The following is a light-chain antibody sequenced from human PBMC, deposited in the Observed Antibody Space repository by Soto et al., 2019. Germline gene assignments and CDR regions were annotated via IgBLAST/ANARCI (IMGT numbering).Light chain of an antibody. Sequence: QSVLTQPASVSGSPGQSSTISFTGTSGDVDAFDYVSWYQQHPGKAPKLMIFEVSDRPSGVSDRFSGSKSGSTASLTISGLQAEDEADYFCTSFTSSSTQVFGTGTKVTVL. CDR3: TSFTSSSTQV. V-gene: IGLV2-14*01. CDR1: SGDVDAFDY. J-gene: IGLJ1*01. CDR2: EVS.